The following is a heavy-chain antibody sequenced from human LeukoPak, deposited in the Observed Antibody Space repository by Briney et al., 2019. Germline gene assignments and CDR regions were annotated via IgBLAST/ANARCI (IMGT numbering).Heavy chain of an antibody. J-gene: IGHJ4*02. CDR2: INHSGST. CDR3: ARGRGGITMVRYDY. CDR1: GGSFSGYY. D-gene: IGHD3-10*01. Sequence: PSETLSLTCVVYGGSFSGYYWSWIRQPPGKGLEWIGEINHSGSTNYNPSLKSRVTISVDTSKNQFSLKLSSVTAADTAVYYCARGRGGITMVRYDYWGQGTLVTVSS. V-gene: IGHV4-34*01.